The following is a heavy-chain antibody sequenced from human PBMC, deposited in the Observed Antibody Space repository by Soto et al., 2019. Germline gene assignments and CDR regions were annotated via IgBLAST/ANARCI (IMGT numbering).Heavy chain of an antibody. CDR3: ARKRAIVVVVAATARGKPNWFDP. J-gene: IGHJ5*02. CDR2: INHSGST. Sequence: PSETLSLTCTVSGGSISSGGYYWSWIRQPPGKGLEWIGEINHSGSTNYNPSLKSRVTISVDTSKNQFSLKLSSVTAADTAVYYCARKRAIVVVVAATARGKPNWFDPWGQGTLVTVSS. D-gene: IGHD2-15*01. V-gene: IGHV4-39*07. CDR1: GGSISSGGYY.